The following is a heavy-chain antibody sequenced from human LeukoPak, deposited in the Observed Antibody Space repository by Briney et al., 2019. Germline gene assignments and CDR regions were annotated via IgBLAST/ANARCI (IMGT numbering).Heavy chain of an antibody. CDR2: IYPGDSDT. J-gene: IGHJ4*02. V-gene: IGHV5-51*01. CDR1: GYSFTSYW. Sequence: GESLKISFKGSGYSFTSYWIGWVRQMPGKGLEWVGIIYPGDSDTRYSPSFQGQVTISADKSISTAYLQWSSLKASDTAMYYCARLSGYSSSWYGSYFDYWGQGTLVTVSS. D-gene: IGHD6-13*01. CDR3: ARLSGYSSSWYGSYFDY.